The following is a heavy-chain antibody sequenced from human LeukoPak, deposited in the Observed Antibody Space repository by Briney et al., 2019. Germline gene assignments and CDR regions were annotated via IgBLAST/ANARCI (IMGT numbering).Heavy chain of an antibody. Sequence: GASVKVSCKASGYSFADYYMHWVRQAPGPGLEWMGWINLNNGDIKSAQKLQGRVTMTRDTSITTVYMEVSWLTSDDTAIYYCARADRLHGGPYLIGPWGQGTLVTVSS. CDR1: GYSFADYY. J-gene: IGHJ5*02. CDR3: ARADRLHGGPYLIGP. V-gene: IGHV1-2*02. D-gene: IGHD2-21*01. CDR2: INLNNGDI.